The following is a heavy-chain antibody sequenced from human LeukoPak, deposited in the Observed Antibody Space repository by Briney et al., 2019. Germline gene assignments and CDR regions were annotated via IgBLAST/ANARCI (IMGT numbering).Heavy chain of an antibody. Sequence: GESLKISCKGSGYSFTSYWIGWVRQMPGKGLEWMGIIYPGDSDTRYSPSFQGQVTISADKSISTAYLQWSSLKASDTAMYYCERRDSSGWYGTQFAFDIWGQGTMVTVSS. CDR2: IYPGDSDT. D-gene: IGHD6-19*01. CDR3: ERRDSSGWYGTQFAFDI. CDR1: GYSFTSYW. V-gene: IGHV5-51*01. J-gene: IGHJ3*02.